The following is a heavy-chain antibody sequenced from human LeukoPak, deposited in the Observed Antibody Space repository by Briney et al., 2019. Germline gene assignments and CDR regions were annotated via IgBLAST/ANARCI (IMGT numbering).Heavy chain of an antibody. J-gene: IGHJ6*02. CDR2: INHNGNVN. CDR1: GFTFSNYW. Sequence: GGSLRLSCAASGFTFSNYWMNWARQAPGKGLEWVASINHNGNVNYYVDSVKGRFTISRDNAKNSLYLQMSSLRAEDTAVYFCARGGGLDVWGQGATVTVSS. D-gene: IGHD3-16*01. V-gene: IGHV3-7*03. CDR3: ARGGGLDV.